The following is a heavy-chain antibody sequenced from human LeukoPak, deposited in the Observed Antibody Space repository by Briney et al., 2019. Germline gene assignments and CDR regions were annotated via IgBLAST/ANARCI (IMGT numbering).Heavy chain of an antibody. CDR2: INPSGSP. Sequence: PSETLSLTRAVSGDSLSRYSWTWIRQPPRKGLEWLGEINPSGSPDYNPSLKSRATISVDTSRNQFSLRVASVTAADTAVYYCASVRHDPLEYYYYIDVWGKGTTVTVSS. V-gene: IGHV4-34*01. CDR3: ASVRHDPLEYYYYIDV. J-gene: IGHJ6*03. CDR1: GDSLSRYS. D-gene: IGHD2/OR15-2a*01.